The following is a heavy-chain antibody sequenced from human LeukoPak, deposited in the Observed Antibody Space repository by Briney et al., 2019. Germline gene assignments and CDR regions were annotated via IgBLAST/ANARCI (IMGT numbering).Heavy chain of an antibody. CDR3: ARGNYYDSSVGY. CDR2: IRYDGSNK. CDR1: GFTLSNYD. Sequence: GGSLRLSCAASGFTLSNYDMHWVRQAPGKGLEWVAFIRYDGSNKDYADSVKGRFTISRDNSKNTLYLQMNSLRTEDTAVYYCARGNYYDSSVGYWGQGTLVTVSS. D-gene: IGHD3-22*01. J-gene: IGHJ4*02. V-gene: IGHV3-30*02.